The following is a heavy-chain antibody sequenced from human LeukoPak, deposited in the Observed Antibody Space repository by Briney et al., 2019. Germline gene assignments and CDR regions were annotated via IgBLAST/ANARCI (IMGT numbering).Heavy chain of an antibody. J-gene: IGHJ4*02. CDR1: GYTFTGCY. D-gene: IGHD3-16*01. CDR2: INPNSGGT. Sequence: ALVKVSCKASGYTFTGCYMHWVRQAPGQGLEWMGWINPNSGGTNYAQKFQGRVTMTRDTSISTAYMELSRLRSDDTAVYYCARVRYYDYVWGSSAIDYWGQGTLVTVSS. V-gene: IGHV1-2*02. CDR3: ARVRYYDYVWGSSAIDY.